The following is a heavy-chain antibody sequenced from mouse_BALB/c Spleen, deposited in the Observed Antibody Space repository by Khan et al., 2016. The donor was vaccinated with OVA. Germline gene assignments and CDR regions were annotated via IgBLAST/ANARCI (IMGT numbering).Heavy chain of an antibody. CDR2: INTYTGEP. CDR3: ASGGYWYFDV. D-gene: IGHD1-1*02. V-gene: IGHV9-3-1*01. Sequence: QIRLVQSGPAVKKPGETVKISCKASGYSFPNYGMNWVRQAPGKGLKWMGWINTYTGEPTYADDFKGRFAFSLETSASTAYLQINNLKNEDTATYFCASGGYWYFDVWGAGTTVTVSS. CDR1: GYSFPNYG. J-gene: IGHJ1*01.